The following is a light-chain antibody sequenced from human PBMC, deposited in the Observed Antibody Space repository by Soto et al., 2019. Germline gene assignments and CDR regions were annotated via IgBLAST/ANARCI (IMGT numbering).Light chain of an antibody. CDR2: GAS. CDR1: QSVLYNSNNKNH. J-gene: IGKJ2*01. Sequence: DFVMTQAPDSLAVSLGERATINCKSSQSVLYNSNNKNHLGWFQQKPGHPPKLLIYGASFRPSGIPDRFSGSGSWTDFTLTISSLQAEDVAVYYCQQDYSIPFTFGQGTKLEI. V-gene: IGKV4-1*01. CDR3: QQDYSIPFT.